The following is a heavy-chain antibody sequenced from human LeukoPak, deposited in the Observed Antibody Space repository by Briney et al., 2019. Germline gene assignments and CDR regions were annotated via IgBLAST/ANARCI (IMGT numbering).Heavy chain of an antibody. CDR3: AREGGIVVVVAAKGFDY. Sequence: SQALSLTCAISGDSVSSNSAAWNWIRPSPSRGLEWLGKTYYRSKCDNDYAVSVKSQITINPDTSKNQFSLKLSSVTAADTAVYYCAREGGIVVVVAAKGFDYWGQGTLVTVSS. D-gene: IGHD2-15*01. V-gene: IGHV6-1*01. J-gene: IGHJ4*02. CDR2: TYYRSKCDN. CDR1: GDSVSSNSAA.